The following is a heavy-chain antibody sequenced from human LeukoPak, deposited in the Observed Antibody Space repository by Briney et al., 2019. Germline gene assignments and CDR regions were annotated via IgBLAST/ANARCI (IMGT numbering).Heavy chain of an antibody. CDR2: FDPEDGEA. J-gene: IGHJ3*02. Sequence: ASVKVSCKVSGYTLTELSMHWVRQAPGKGLEWMGGFDPEDGEAIYAQKFQGRVTMTEDTSTDTAYMGLSSLRSEDTAVYYCATDLKRWGQTGAFDIWGQGTMVTVSS. CDR1: GYTLTELS. D-gene: IGHD1-26*01. CDR3: ATDLKRWGQTGAFDI. V-gene: IGHV1-24*01.